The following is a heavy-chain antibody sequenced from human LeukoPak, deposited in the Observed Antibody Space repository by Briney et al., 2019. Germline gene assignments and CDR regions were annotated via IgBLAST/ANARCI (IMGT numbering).Heavy chain of an antibody. V-gene: IGHV1-69*05. Sequence: LVKVSCKASGYTFTGYYIYWVRQAPGQGLERMGRIIPIFGTANYAQKFQGRVTITTDESTSTAYMELSSLRSEDTAVYYCARDSTIFGVDRYYYYYMDVWGKGTTVTVSS. CDR2: IIPIFGTA. J-gene: IGHJ6*03. D-gene: IGHD3-3*01. CDR3: ARDSTIFGVDRYYYYYMDV. CDR1: GYTFTGYY.